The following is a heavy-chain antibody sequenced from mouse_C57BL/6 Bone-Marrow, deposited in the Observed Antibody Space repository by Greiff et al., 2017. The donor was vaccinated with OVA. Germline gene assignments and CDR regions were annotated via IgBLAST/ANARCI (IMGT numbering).Heavy chain of an antibody. D-gene: IGHD1-1*01. J-gene: IGHJ4*01. V-gene: IGHV1-61*01. CDR3: ARDTTVVDYYAMDY. Sequence: QVQLQQPGAELVRPGSSVKLSCKASGYTFTSYWMDWVKQRPGQGLEWIGNIYPSDSETHYNQKFTDKATLTVDKSSSTAYMQLSSLTSEDSAVYYCARDTTVVDYYAMDYWGQGTSVTVSS. CDR1: GYTFTSYW. CDR2: IYPSDSET.